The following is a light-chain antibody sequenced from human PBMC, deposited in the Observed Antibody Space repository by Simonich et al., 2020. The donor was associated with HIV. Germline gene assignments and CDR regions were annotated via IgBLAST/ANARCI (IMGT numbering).Light chain of an antibody. V-gene: IGKV4-1*01. J-gene: IGKJ4*01. CDR1: QSVLYSSNNKNY. Sequence: DIVMTQSPDSLALSRGERAPINCKSSQSVLYSSNNKNYLAWYKQKPGQPPKLLFYWASTRESGVPDRFSGSGSGTDFTLTISILQAEDVALYYCQQYYSTPLTFGGGTKVEI. CDR2: WAS. CDR3: QQYYSTPLT.